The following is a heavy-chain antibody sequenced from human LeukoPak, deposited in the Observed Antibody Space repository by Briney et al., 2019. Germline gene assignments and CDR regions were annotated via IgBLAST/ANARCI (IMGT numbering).Heavy chain of an antibody. CDR2: ISGSGGST. J-gene: IGHJ6*02. CDR1: GFTFSSYA. CDR3: AKGIGYGAAGYYGMDV. V-gene: IGHV3-23*01. D-gene: IGHD5-18*01. Sequence: GGSLRLSCGASGFTFSSYAMSWVRQAPGKGLEWVSAISGSGGSTYYADSVKGRFTISRDNSKNTLYLQMNSLRAEDTAVYYCAKGIGYGAAGYYGMDVWGQGTTVTVSS.